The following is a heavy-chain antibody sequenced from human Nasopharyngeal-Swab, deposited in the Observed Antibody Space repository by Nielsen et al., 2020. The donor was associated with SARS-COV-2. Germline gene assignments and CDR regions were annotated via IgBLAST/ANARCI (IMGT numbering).Heavy chain of an antibody. CDR2: IIPIFGTA. V-gene: IGHV1-69*13. D-gene: IGHD6-6*01. CDR3: AREGRPQHVAARSYYYYYMDV. Sequence: SVKVSCKASGGTFSSYAISWVRQAPGQGLEWMGGIIPIFGTANYAQKFQGRVTITADESTSTDYMELSSLRSEDTAVYYCAREGRPQHVAARSYYYYYMDVWGKGTTVTVSS. CDR1: GGTFSSYA. J-gene: IGHJ6*03.